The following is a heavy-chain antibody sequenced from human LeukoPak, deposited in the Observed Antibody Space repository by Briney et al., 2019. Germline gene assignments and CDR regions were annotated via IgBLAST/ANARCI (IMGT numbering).Heavy chain of an antibody. Sequence: GGSLRLSCSASGFTFSSFAMHRVRQAPGKGLEYVSLITPNGGSTNYADSVKGRFTISRDDSKNTLYLQMNSLRPEDTAMYFCVKDLTGSWAFDVWGQGTMVTVSS. CDR3: VKDLTGSWAFDV. V-gene: IGHV3-64D*09. J-gene: IGHJ3*01. CDR1: GFTFSSFA. CDR2: ITPNGGST. D-gene: IGHD7-27*01.